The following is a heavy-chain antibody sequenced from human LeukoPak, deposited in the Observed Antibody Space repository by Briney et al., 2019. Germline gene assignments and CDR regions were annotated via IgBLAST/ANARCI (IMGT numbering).Heavy chain of an antibody. CDR1: GFTFSSYG. V-gene: IGHV3-30*02. D-gene: IGHD4-17*01. CDR3: ARGSSYYGDYDWFDP. Sequence: PGGSLRLSCAASGFTFSSYGMHWVRQAPGKGLEWVAFIRYDGSNKYYADSVKGRFTISRDNSKNTLYLQMNSLRAEDTAVYYCARGSSYYGDYDWFDPWGQGTLVTVSS. J-gene: IGHJ5*02. CDR2: IRYDGSNK.